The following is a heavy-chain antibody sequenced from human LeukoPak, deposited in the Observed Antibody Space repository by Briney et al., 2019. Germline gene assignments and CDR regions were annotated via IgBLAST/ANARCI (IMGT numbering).Heavy chain of an antibody. CDR3: ARQVGARPYFDY. CDR1: GFTFDDYA. Sequence: PGGSLRLSCAASGFTFDDYAMHRVRQAPGKGLEWVSLISGDGGSTYYADSVKGRFTISRDNSNNSLYLQMNSLRTEDTALYCCARQVGARPYFDYWGQGTLVTVSS. D-gene: IGHD1-26*01. CDR2: ISGDGGST. V-gene: IGHV3-43*02. J-gene: IGHJ4*02.